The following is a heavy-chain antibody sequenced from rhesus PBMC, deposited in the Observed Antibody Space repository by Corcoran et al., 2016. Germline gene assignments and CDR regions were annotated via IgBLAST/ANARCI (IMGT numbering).Heavy chain of an antibody. J-gene: IGHJ6*01. CDR3: ARYGLEILYGLDS. D-gene: IGHD5-24*01. V-gene: IGHV4-173*01. Sequence: QVQLQESGPGLVKPSETLSLTCTVSGGSINSNYWSWVRQPPGKGLEWIGRLSVGGGDPCQNPSYKIRVTIPTDTSKNLFSLKVRSVTAADPAVYYCARYGLEILYGLDSWGQGVVVTVSA. CDR1: GGSINSNY. CDR2: LSVGGGDP.